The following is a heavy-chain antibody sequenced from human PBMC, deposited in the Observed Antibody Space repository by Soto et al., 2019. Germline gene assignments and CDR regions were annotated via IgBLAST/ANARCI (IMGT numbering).Heavy chain of an antibody. V-gene: IGHV4-31*03. J-gene: IGHJ4*02. CDR3: ARAAHDFWSGIDIYYLEY. D-gene: IGHD3-3*01. CDR2: IYYSGST. CDR1: GGSISSGGYY. Sequence: SETLSLTCTVSGGSISSGGYYWSWIRQHPGKGLEWIGYIYYSGSTYYNPSLKSRVTISVDTSKNQFSLKLSSVTAADTAAYYCARAAHDFWSGIDIYYLEYWGQGTRVTVSS.